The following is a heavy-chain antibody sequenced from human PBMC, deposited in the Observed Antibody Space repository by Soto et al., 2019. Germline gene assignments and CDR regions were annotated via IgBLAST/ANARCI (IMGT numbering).Heavy chain of an antibody. CDR1: GFIFKNFA. Sequence: VQLLDSGGGLVQPEGSLRLSCAASGFIFKNFALNWVRQAPGKGPEWLASISGSGGSTYYADSVKGRFTISRDNSNNTLFLQMNSLRVDDTAKYYCAKDPPAGYGRAFEVGGQGTVVTVSS. CDR2: ISGSGGST. J-gene: IGHJ3*01. V-gene: IGHV3-23*01. D-gene: IGHD5-18*01. CDR3: AKDPPAGYGRAFEV.